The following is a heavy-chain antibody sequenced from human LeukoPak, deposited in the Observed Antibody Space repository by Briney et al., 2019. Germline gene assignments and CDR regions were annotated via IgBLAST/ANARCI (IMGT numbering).Heavy chain of an antibody. Sequence: PGGSLRLSCVASGFTFSIYGMHWVRQAPGKGLEWVAVISSDGSNKYYADSVKGRFTISRDDSKNTLYLQMNSLRAEDTAVYYCAKETWIGEPSPYDYWGQGTLVTVSS. D-gene: IGHD3-10*01. V-gene: IGHV3-30*18. CDR3: AKETWIGEPSPYDY. CDR2: ISSDGSNK. CDR1: GFTFSIYG. J-gene: IGHJ4*02.